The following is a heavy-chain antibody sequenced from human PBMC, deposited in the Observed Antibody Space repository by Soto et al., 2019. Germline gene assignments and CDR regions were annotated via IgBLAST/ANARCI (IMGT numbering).Heavy chain of an antibody. CDR2: IWYDGSNK. CDR1: GFTFSSYG. D-gene: IGHD3-9*01. CDR3: ARDILTGYLKLYYYYYGMDV. Sequence: GGSLRLSCAASGFTFSSYGMHRVRQAPGKGLEWVAVIWYDGSNKYYADSVKGRFTISRDNSKNTLYLQMNSLRAEDTAVYYCARDILTGYLKLYYYYYGMDVWGQGTTVTVSS. V-gene: IGHV3-33*01. J-gene: IGHJ6*02.